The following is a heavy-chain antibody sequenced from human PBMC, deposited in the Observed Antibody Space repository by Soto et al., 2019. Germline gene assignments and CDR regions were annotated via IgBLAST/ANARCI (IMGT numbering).Heavy chain of an antibody. CDR3: ARTLVYSSSWLHRRNFDY. Sequence: PSETLSLTCAVSGGSISSSNWWSWVRQPPGKGLEWIGEIYHSGSTNYNPSLKSRVTISVDKSKNQFSLKLSSVTAADTAVYYCARTLVYSSSWLHRRNFDYWGQGTLVTVSS. V-gene: IGHV4-4*02. D-gene: IGHD6-13*01. J-gene: IGHJ4*02. CDR1: GGSISSSNW. CDR2: IYHSGST.